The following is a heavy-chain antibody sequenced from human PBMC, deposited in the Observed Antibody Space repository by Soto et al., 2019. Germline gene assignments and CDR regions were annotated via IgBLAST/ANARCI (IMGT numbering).Heavy chain of an antibody. V-gene: IGHV2-5*02. D-gene: IGHD3-3*01. J-gene: IGHJ4*02. CDR3: AHRVLRTVFGLVTKTEVYFDF. CDR1: GFSLTTSGVG. CDR2: IYWDDDK. Sequence: QITLNESGPTVVRPTETLTLTCRFSGFSLTTSGVGVGWIRQSPGKAPEWLARIYWDDDKRYSASLKSRLTIVKDTYKSGVVMTVEDFDPTDTATYYCAHRVLRTVFGLVTKTEVYFDFWGQGTPVAVSS.